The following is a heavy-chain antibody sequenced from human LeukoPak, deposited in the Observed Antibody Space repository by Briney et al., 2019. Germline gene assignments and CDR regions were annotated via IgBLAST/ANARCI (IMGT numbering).Heavy chain of an antibody. V-gene: IGHV4-30-2*01. J-gene: IGHJ3*02. CDR3: ASAYGSGKSAFDI. D-gene: IGHD3-10*01. CDR1: GGSISSGGYS. Sequence: PSETLSLTCAVSGGSISSGGYSWSWIRQPTGKGLEWIGYIYHSGSTYYNPSLKSRVTISVDRSKNQFSLKLSSVTAADTAVYYCASAYGSGKSAFDIWGQGTMVTVSS. CDR2: IYHSGST.